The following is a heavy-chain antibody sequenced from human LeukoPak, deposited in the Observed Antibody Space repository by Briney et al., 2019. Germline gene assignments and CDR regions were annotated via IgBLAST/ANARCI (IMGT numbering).Heavy chain of an antibody. Sequence: SETLSLTCAVYGGSFSGYYWSWIRQPPGKGLEWIGEINHSGSTNYNPSLKSRVTISVDTSKNQFSLKLSSVTAADTAVYYCARGIRSPCITAAGLRFDPWRQGTLVTVST. D-gene: IGHD6-13*01. CDR3: ARGIRSPCITAAGLRFDP. CDR2: INHSGST. J-gene: IGHJ5*02. V-gene: IGHV4-34*01. CDR1: GGSFSGYY.